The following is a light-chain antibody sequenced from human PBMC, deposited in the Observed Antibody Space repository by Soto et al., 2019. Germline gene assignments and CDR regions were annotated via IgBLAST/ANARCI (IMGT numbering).Light chain of an antibody. CDR1: QSVVSY. CDR3: QQRRSWPLT. Sequence: EIVLTQSPATLSLSPGERATLSCRASQSVVSYFAWYQQKPGQAPRLLIYDAFSRATGIPARFSGSGSGTDFTRTISSLEPEDFAVYFCQQRRSWPLTFGGGTMVDIK. V-gene: IGKV3-11*01. J-gene: IGKJ4*01. CDR2: DAF.